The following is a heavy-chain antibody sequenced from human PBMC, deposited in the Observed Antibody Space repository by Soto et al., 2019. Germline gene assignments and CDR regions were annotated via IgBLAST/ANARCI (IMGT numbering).Heavy chain of an antibody. CDR1: GFTFSNAW. CDR2: IKSKTDGGTT. V-gene: IGHV3-15*01. J-gene: IGHJ6*02. Sequence: GGSLRLSCAASGFTFSNAWMSWVRQAPGKGLEWDGRIKSKTDGGTTDYAAPVKGRFTISRDDSKNTLYLQMNSLKTEDTAVYYCSGPMYYDFWSGYYLSLGGYYGMDVWGQGTTVTVSS. CDR3: SGPMYYDFWSGYYLSLGGYYGMDV. D-gene: IGHD3-3*01.